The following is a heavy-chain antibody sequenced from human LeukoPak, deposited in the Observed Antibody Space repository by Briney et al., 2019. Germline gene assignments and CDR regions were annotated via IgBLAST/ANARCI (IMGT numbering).Heavy chain of an antibody. CDR1: GFFFSAYQ. V-gene: IGHV1-2*02. Sequence: ASVRVSCKTSGFFFSAYQMHWVRQAPGQGLEWMGWIDRNNGGTNIAQKFQGRVTMTRDTSMSTVYMELTGLTSDDTAIYFCARGNSCYLELDYWGQGTLVTVSS. CDR3: ARGNSCYLELDY. CDR2: IDRNNGGT. D-gene: IGHD3-22*01. J-gene: IGHJ4*02.